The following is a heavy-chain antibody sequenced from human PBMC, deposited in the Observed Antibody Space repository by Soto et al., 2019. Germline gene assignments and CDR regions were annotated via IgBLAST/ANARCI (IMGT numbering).Heavy chain of an antibody. CDR2: TYYRSKWYY. D-gene: IGHD1-26*01. CDR1: GDSVSSNSAG. V-gene: IGHV6-1*01. J-gene: IGHJ4*01. CDR3: ARGEQYSGRIFDY. Sequence: PSQTLSLACGITGDSVSSNSAGCSFVRQSPSRGLEWLGRTYYRSKWYYEYAVSVRGRITINPDTSKNQYSLQLNSVTPEDTAVYFCARGEQYSGRIFDYWGQGTLVTVSS.